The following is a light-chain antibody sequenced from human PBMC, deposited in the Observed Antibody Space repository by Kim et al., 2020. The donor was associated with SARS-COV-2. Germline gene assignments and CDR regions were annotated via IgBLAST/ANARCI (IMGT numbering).Light chain of an antibody. CDR2: SAS. CDR1: QSVSSTS. CDR3: QQVGSSIT. Sequence: EIVLTQSPGTLSLSPGESATLSCRASQSVSSTSLAWYQQKPGQAPRLLLYSASSRATGIPDRFSGSGSGTDFTLTISRLEPEDFAVYYCQQVGSSITFGQGTRLEIK. V-gene: IGKV3-20*01. J-gene: IGKJ5*01.